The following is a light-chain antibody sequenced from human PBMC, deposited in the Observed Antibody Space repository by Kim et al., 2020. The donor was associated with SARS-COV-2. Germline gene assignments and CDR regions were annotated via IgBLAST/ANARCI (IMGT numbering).Light chain of an antibody. CDR3: QKYSTAPWT. J-gene: IGKJ1*01. CDR1: QGIRNY. CDR2: PAS. V-gene: IGKV1-27*01. Sequence: ASIGDRVTITCRASQGIRNYLVWYQQKPGKVPKVLIYPASTLQSGVPSRFSGSGSGTEFTLTISSLQPEDAATYYCQKYSTAPWTFGQGTKVDIK.